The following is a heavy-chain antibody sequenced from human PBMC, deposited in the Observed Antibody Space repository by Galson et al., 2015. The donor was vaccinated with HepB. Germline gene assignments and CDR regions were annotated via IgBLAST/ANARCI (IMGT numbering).Heavy chain of an antibody. CDR2: INGDGSAT. CDR3: ARDPPATGDYYFET. Sequence: SLRLSCAASGFTFDDYGMSWVRQAPGKGLEWVSGINGDGSATRYADSVKGRFTISRDNAKNTLYLQMNRLRVEDTAVYYSARDPPATGDYYFETWGQGSLVTVSS. J-gene: IGHJ4*02. V-gene: IGHV3-20*04. D-gene: IGHD7-27*01. CDR1: GFTFDDYG.